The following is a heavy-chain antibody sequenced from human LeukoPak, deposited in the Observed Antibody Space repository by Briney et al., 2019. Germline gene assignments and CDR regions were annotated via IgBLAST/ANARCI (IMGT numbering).Heavy chain of an antibody. CDR2: INPSGGST. V-gene: IGHV1-46*01. Sequence: GASVKVSCKASGYTFTSYYMHWVRQAPGQGLEWMGIINPSGGSTSYAQKFQGRVTMTRDTSTSTVYMELSSLRSEDTAVYYCASLPKAVPAAIFKPDYWGQGTLVTVSS. D-gene: IGHD2-2*02. CDR3: ASLPKAVPAAIFKPDY. J-gene: IGHJ4*02. CDR1: GYTFTSYY.